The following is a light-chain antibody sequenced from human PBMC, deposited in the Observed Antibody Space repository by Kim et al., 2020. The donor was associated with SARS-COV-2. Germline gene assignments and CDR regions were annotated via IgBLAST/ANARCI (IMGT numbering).Light chain of an antibody. Sequence: QSALTQPASVSGSPGQSITISCSGTSSDVGGYDSVSWYQQHPGKAPKLMLYDVSKRPSGVSNRFSGSKSGNTASLTISGLQAEDVADYYGSSYTSTSTVFGGGTKVTVL. V-gene: IGLV2-14*03. CDR3: SSYTSTSTV. CDR2: DVS. J-gene: IGLJ3*02. CDR1: SSDVGGYDS.